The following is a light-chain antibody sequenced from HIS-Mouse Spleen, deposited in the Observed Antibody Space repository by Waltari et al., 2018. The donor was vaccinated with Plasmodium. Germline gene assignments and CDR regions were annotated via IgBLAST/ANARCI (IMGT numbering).Light chain of an antibody. Sequence: QSVLTQPPSVSGAPGQRVTISCTGSSSNIGAGYDVHWYQQLPGTAPKLLLYGNSNRPPGGPDRFSGSKSGTSASLAITGLQAEDEADYYCQSYDSSLSGVVFGGGTKLTVL. J-gene: IGLJ2*01. CDR1: SSNIGAGYD. V-gene: IGLV1-40*01. CDR3: QSYDSSLSGVV. CDR2: GNS.